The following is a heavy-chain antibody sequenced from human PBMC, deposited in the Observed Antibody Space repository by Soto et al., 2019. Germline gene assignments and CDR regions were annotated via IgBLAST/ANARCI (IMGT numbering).Heavy chain of an antibody. CDR3: AYSSSSEGGWFDP. V-gene: IGHV1-69*13. D-gene: IGHD6-6*01. Sequence: SVKVSCKASGGTFSSYAISWVRQAPGQGLEWMGGIIPIFGTANYAQKFQGRVTITADESTSTAYMELSSLRSEDTAVYYCAYSSSSEGGWFDPWGQGTLVTVSS. CDR2: IIPIFGTA. J-gene: IGHJ5*02. CDR1: GGTFSSYA.